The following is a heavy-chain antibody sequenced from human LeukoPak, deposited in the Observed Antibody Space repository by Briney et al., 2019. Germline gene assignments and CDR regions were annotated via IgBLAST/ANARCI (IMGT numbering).Heavy chain of an antibody. CDR2: IYYSGST. V-gene: IGHV4-59*01. D-gene: IGHD3-10*01. J-gene: IGHJ3*02. CDR3: ARRSMARGPRRGFDI. Sequence: PSETLSLTCTVSGGSISSYYWSWIRQPPGKGLEWIGYIYYSGSTNYNPSLKSRVTISVDTSKNQFSLKLSSVTAADTAVYYCARRSMARGPRRGFDIWGQGTMVTV. CDR1: GGSISSYY.